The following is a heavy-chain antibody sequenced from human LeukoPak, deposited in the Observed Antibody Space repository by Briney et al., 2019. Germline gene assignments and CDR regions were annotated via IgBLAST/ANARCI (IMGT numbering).Heavy chain of an antibody. CDR1: GYTFTSYG. Sequence: ASVKVSCKASGYTFTSYGISLVRQAPGQGLEWMGWISAYNGNTNYAQKLQGRVTMTTDTSTSTAYMELRSLRSDDTAVYYCARDLTLYDSSGYYFDYWGQGTLVTVSS. V-gene: IGHV1-18*01. CDR3: ARDLTLYDSSGYYFDY. J-gene: IGHJ4*02. CDR2: ISAYNGNT. D-gene: IGHD3-22*01.